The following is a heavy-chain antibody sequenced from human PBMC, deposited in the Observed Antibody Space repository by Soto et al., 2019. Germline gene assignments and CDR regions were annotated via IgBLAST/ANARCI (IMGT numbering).Heavy chain of an antibody. D-gene: IGHD5-12*01. CDR1: GYTFTSYD. J-gene: IGHJ4*02. Sequence: GASVKVSCKASGYTFTSYDINWVRQATGQGFEWMGWMNPNSGNTGYAQKFQGRVTITRDTSASTAYMELSSLRSEDTAVYYCARVSGYYPLDYWGQGTLVTVSS. CDR3: ARVSGYYPLDY. V-gene: IGHV1-8*01. CDR2: MNPNSGNT.